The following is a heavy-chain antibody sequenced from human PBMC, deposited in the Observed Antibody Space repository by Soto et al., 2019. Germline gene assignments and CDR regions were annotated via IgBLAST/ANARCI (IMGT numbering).Heavy chain of an antibody. CDR2: IYHSGST. Sequence: SETLSLTCAVSSGSIRSSNLWSWVRQPPGKGLEWIGYIYHSGSTNYNPSLKSRVTISVDKSKNQFSLKLSSVTAADTAVYYCARQYSYGIDYWGQGTLVTVSS. CDR3: ARQYSYGIDY. D-gene: IGHD5-18*01. V-gene: IGHV4-4*02. CDR1: SGSIRSSNL. J-gene: IGHJ4*02.